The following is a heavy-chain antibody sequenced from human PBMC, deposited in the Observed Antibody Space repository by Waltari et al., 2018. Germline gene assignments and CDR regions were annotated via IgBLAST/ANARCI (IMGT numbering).Heavy chain of an antibody. CDR3: AKGVQQWLVYFDY. CDR2: ISWNRGTI. J-gene: IGHJ4*02. D-gene: IGHD6-19*01. V-gene: IGHV3-9*01. Sequence: PWCGQAPGKGLGGVSGISWNRGTIGYADSVKGRFTISRDNAKNSMYLQMNSLRAEDTALYYCAKGVQQWLVYFDYWGQGTLVTVSS.